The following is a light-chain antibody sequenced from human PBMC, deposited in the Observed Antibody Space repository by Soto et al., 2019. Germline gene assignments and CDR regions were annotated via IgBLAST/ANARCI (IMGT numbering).Light chain of an antibody. CDR2: DAS. CDR3: PEYNSYTWT. J-gene: IGKJ1*01. Sequence: DVQMTQSPATLSASVGDRVTITCRASQSIRNWLAWYQQKPGKVPKLLIYDASSLASGVPSRFSGSGSGTEFTLTISSLQPDDFASFYCPEYNSYTWTFGQGTKVDIK. V-gene: IGKV1-5*01. CDR1: QSIRNW.